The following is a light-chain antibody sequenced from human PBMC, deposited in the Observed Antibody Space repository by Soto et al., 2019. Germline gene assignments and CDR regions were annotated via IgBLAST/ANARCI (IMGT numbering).Light chain of an antibody. J-gene: IGKJ5*01. Sequence: EIVLTQSPATLSLSPGEGAILSCRASQSVSNQLGWYQQKPGQAPRLLIYGASTRATGIPARFSGSGSGTEFTLTISSLQSEDFAVYYCQLRTTFGQGTRLEIK. CDR1: QSVSNQ. CDR2: GAS. CDR3: QLRTT. V-gene: IGKV3D-15*01.